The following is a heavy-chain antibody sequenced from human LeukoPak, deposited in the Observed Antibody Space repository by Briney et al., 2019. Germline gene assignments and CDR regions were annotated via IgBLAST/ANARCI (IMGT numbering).Heavy chain of an antibody. V-gene: IGHV3-23*01. CDR3: ATSILSYGSGSYYFDY. Sequence: GGSLRLSCAASGFTFSSYAMSWVRQAPGKGLEWVSAISGSGGSTYYADSVKGRFTISRDNSKNTLYLQMNSLRAEDTAVYYCATSILSYGSGSYYFDYWGQGTLVTVSS. D-gene: IGHD3-10*01. J-gene: IGHJ4*02. CDR2: ISGSGGST. CDR1: GFTFSSYA.